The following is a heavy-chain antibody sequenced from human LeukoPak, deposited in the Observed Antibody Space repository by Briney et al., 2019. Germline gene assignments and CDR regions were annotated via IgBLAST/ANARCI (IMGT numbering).Heavy chain of an antibody. CDR3: AKSNGYGLVDI. J-gene: IGHJ3*02. V-gene: IGHV4-59*12. D-gene: IGHD3-10*01. CDR2: IFYSGST. CDR1: GGSISSYY. Sequence: SETLSLTCTVSGGSISSYYWSWIRQPAGKGLEGIGNIFYSGSTYYSPSLKSRGTISIDTSRNKFSLKLNSVTAADTAVYYCAKSNGYGLVDIWGQGTMVTVSS.